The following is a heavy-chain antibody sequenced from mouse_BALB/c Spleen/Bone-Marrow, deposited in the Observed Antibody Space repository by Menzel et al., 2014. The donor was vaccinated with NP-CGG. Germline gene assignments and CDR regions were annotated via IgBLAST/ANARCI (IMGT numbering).Heavy chain of an antibody. J-gene: IGHJ2*01. CDR1: GFNIKDTY. CDR3: ARYDYGVYFDY. CDR2: IDPANGNT. Sequence: VQLQQSGAELVNPGASVKLSCTASGFNIKDTYMHWVKQRPEQGLEWIGRIDPANGNTKYDPKFQGKATITADTSSNTAYLQLSSLTSEDTAVYYCARYDYGVYFDYWGQGTTLTVSS. V-gene: IGHV14-3*02. D-gene: IGHD2-4*01.